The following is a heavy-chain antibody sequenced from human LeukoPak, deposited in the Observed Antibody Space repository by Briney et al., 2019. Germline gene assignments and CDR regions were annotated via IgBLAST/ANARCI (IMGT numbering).Heavy chain of an antibody. D-gene: IGHD2-2*01. J-gene: IGHJ5*02. Sequence: GSLRLSCAASGFTFSSYAMSWVRQAPGKGLEWIGRIYTSGSTNYNPSLKSRVTMSVDTSKNQFSLKLSSVTAADTAVYYCARGYCSSTSCHNWFDPWGQGTLVTVSS. CDR1: GFTFSSYA. V-gene: IGHV4-59*10. CDR3: ARGYCSSTSCHNWFDP. CDR2: IYTSGST.